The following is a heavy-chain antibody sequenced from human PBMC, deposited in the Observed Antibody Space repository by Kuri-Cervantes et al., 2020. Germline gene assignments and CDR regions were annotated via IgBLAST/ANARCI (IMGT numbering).Heavy chain of an antibody. Sequence: GGSLRLSCAASGFTFSSYSMNWVRQAPGKGLEWVSYISSSSSTIYYADSVKGRFTISRDNSKNTLYFQMNSLRPEDTAVYYCARNLGYFGSGSLSDWGQGTLVTVSS. CDR1: GFTFSSYS. D-gene: IGHD3-10*01. V-gene: IGHV3-48*01. J-gene: IGHJ4*02. CDR2: ISSSSSTI. CDR3: ARNLGYFGSGSLSD.